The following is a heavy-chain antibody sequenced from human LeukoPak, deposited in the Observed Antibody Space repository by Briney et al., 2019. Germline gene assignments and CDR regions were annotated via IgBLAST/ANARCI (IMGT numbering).Heavy chain of an antibody. Sequence: SETLSLTCAVSGGSISSSNWWSWVRQPLGKGLEWIGEIYHSGSTNYNPSLKSRVTISVDTSKNQFSLKLSSVTAADTAVYYCARGLDGYIGHWGQGTLVTVSS. CDR2: IYHSGST. V-gene: IGHV4-4*02. CDR1: GGSISSSNW. J-gene: IGHJ4*02. D-gene: IGHD5-24*01. CDR3: ARGLDGYIGH.